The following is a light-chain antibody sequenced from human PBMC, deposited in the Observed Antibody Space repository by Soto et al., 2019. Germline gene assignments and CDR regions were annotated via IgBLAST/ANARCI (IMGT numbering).Light chain of an antibody. V-gene: IGLV1-44*01. J-gene: IGLJ1*01. CDR3: QVWDTNSDHYV. CDR2: SNN. Sequence: QSVLTQPPSASGTPGQRVTISCSGSSSNIGSNTVNWYQQLPGTAPKLLIYSNNQRPSGVPDRFSGSKSGTSASLAISGLQSEDEADYYCQVWDTNSDHYVFGTGTKLTVL. CDR1: SSNIGSNT.